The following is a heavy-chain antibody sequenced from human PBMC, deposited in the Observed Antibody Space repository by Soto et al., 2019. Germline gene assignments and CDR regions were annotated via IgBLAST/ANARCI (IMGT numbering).Heavy chain of an antibody. V-gene: IGHV3-21*01. CDR2: ITRYSDYF. Sequence: GGSLRLSCTSSGLTLSYFSLVLVRPGPQKGLEWVASITRYSDYFYYAESVEGRFTISRDNAKNTLFLHMDDLRAEDTAMYFCARASCSSTACYIPDYFDYWGQGTMVTVSS. D-gene: IGHD2-2*02. CDR3: ARASCSSTACYIPDYFDY. CDR1: GLTLSYFS. J-gene: IGHJ4*02.